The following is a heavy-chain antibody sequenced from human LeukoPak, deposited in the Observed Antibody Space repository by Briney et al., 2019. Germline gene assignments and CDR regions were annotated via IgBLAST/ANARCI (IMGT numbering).Heavy chain of an antibody. Sequence: PGGSLRLSCAASGFTFSDYYMSWIRQAPGKGLEWVSSISSSSSYIYYADSVKGRFTISRDNAKNSLYLQMNSLRAEDTAVYYCARDGLIAAADYWGQGTLVTVSS. CDR2: ISSSSSYI. D-gene: IGHD6-13*01. V-gene: IGHV3-11*06. J-gene: IGHJ4*02. CDR1: GFTFSDYY. CDR3: ARDGLIAAADY.